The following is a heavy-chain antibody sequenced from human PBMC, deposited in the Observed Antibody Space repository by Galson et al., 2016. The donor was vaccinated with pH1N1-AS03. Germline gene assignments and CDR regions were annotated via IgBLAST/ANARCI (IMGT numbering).Heavy chain of an antibody. V-gene: IGHV3-7*03. Sequence: SLRLSCAASGITFSTYWMSWVRQAPGKGREWAANIHQNGNLEYVDSVKGRFTISRDMSKKSLYLQMNSLRAEDTAIYYCATKAYSNGWVDYWGQGTLVTVSS. CDR3: ATKAYSNGWVDY. CDR2: IHQNGNLE. D-gene: IGHD6-25*01. CDR1: GITFSTYW. J-gene: IGHJ4*02.